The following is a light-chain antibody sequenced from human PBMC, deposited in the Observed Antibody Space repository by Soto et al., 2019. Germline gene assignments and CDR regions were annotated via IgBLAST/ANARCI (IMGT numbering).Light chain of an antibody. CDR2: LNSDGSH. J-gene: IGLJ2*01. Sequence: VLTQSPSASASLGASVKLTCTLSSGHSSYAIAWHQQQPEKGPRYLMKLNSDGSHSKGDGIPDRFSGSSSGAERYLTISSLQSEDEADYYCQTWGTGLLFGGGTKLTVL. CDR3: QTWGTGLL. CDR1: SGHSSYA. V-gene: IGLV4-69*01.